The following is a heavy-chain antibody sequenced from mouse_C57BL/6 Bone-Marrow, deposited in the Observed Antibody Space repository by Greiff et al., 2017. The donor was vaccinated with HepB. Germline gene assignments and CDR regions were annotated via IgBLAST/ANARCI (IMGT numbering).Heavy chain of an antibody. V-gene: IGHV6-6*01. CDR1: GFTFSDAW. CDR3: TRRSLYYGNFYWYFDV. D-gene: IGHD2-1*01. J-gene: IGHJ1*03. Sequence: EVKVEESGGGLVQPGGSMKLSCAASGFTFSDAWMDWVRQSPEKGLEWVAEIRNKANNHATYYAESVKGRFTISRDDSKSSVYLQMNSLRAEDTGIYYCTRRSLYYGNFYWYFDVWGTGTTVTVSS. CDR2: IRNKANNHAT.